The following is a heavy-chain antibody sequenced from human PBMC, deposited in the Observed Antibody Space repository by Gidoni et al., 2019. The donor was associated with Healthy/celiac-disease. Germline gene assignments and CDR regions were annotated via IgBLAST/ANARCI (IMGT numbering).Heavy chain of an antibody. V-gene: IGHV3-33*01. J-gene: IGHJ4*02. CDR3: AREGGVGAIDY. CDR1: GFTFSSYG. Sequence: QVQLVEAGGGVVQPGRSLRLSCAASGFTFSSYGMHWVRQAPGKGLEWVAVIWYDGSNKYYADSVKGRFTISRDNSKNTLYLQMNSLRAEDTAVYYCAREGGVGAIDYWGQGTLVTVSS. CDR2: IWYDGSNK. D-gene: IGHD1-26*01.